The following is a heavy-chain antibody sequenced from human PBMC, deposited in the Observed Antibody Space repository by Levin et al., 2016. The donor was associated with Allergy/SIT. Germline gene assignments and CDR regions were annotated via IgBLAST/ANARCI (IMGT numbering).Heavy chain of an antibody. V-gene: IGHV4-59*13. Sequence: GSLRLSCTVSSGSISSDYWAWIRQPPGKGLEWIGYITDTGSFSYNPSLESRVTMSLDMSKNQFSLELTSVTAADTAVYYCARFDGSFTEYFQDWGHGTLVTVSS. CDR3: ARFDGSFTEYFQD. CDR1: SGSISSDY. CDR2: ITDTGSF. D-gene: IGHD5-24*01. J-gene: IGHJ1*01.